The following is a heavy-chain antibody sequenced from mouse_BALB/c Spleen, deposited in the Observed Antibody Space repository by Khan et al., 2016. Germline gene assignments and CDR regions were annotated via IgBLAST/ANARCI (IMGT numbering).Heavy chain of an antibody. D-gene: IGHD2-1*01. CDR2: INPSSGYT. CDR1: GYTFTSYT. J-gene: IGHJ2*01. V-gene: IGHV1-4*01. Sequence: QVQLQQSGAELARPGASVKMSCKASGYTFTSYTMHWVKQRPGQGLEWIGYINPSSGYTNYNQKFKDKATLTADKSSSTAYMQLSSLTSEDSAVYCCGRSRRMGGNYLFDYWGQGTTLTVSS. CDR3: GRSRRMGGNYLFDY.